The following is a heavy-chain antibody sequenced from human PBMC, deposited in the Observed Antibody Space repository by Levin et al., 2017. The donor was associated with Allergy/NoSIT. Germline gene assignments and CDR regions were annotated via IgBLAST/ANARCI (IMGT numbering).Heavy chain of an antibody. CDR3: ARQGTGYSSSDY. D-gene: IGHD6-19*01. CDR1: GGSISGYY. Sequence: SETLSLTCTVSGGSISGYYWTWIRQPPGEELEWIGYIYSAGDTIYNPSLKSRVTISLDTSKNQVSLRLNSVTAADTAVYYCARQGTGYSSSDYWGQGTLVTVSS. V-gene: IGHV4-59*01. J-gene: IGHJ4*02. CDR2: IYSAGDT.